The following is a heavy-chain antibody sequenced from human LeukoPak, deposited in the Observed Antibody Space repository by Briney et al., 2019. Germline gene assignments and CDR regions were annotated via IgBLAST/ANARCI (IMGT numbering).Heavy chain of an antibody. J-gene: IGHJ3*02. CDR1: GFIFSNYW. CDR3: ARNLRLHTPRAFDI. Sequence: GGPLRLSCAGSGFIFSNYWINWVRHAPGQGLEWVANIHEDGSDKYYVDSVKGRFTISRDNAKNSVYLQMSGLRAEDTAVYYCARNLRLHTPRAFDIWGQGTMVTVSA. CDR2: IHEDGSDK. V-gene: IGHV3-7*05. D-gene: IGHD4-11*01.